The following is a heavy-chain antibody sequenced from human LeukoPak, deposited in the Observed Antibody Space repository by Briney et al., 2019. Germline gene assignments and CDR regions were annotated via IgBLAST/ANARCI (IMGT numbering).Heavy chain of an antibody. CDR1: GGSFSGYY. V-gene: IGHV4-34*01. CDR2: INHSGST. D-gene: IGHD1-26*01. J-gene: IGHJ4*02. Sequence: PSETLSLTCAVYGGSFSGYYWSWIRQPPGKGLEWIGEINHSGSTNYNPSLKSRVTMSVDTSKNQFSLKLGSVTAADTAVYYCARGPVVGATTYFDYWGQGTLVTVSS. CDR3: ARGPVVGATTYFDY.